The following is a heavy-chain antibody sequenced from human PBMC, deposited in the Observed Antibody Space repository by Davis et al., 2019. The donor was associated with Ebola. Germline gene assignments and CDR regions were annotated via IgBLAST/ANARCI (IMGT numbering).Heavy chain of an antibody. CDR3: ARAAGFSSSWTIDY. J-gene: IGHJ4*02. V-gene: IGHV4-34*09. CDR2: INHSGST. D-gene: IGHD6-13*01. Sequence: PSETLSLTCTVSGGSISSYYWSWIRQPPGKGLEWIGEINHSGSTNYNPSLKSRVTISVDTSKNQFSLKLSSVTAADTAVYYCARAAGFSSSWTIDYWGQGTLVTVSS. CDR1: GGSISSYY.